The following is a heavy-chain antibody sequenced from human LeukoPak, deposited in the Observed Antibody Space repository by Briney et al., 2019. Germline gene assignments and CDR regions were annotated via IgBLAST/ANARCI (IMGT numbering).Heavy chain of an antibody. J-gene: IGHJ4*02. CDR1: GFTFSSYW. Sequence: PGGSLRLSCAASGFTFSSYWMSWVRQAPGKGLEWVANIKQDGSEKHYVDSVKGRFTISRDNAKNSLYLQMNSLRAEDTAVYYCARDQRYCSSSSCPWEPFDYWGQGTLVTVSS. V-gene: IGHV3-7*05. CDR2: IKQDGSEK. CDR3: ARDQRYCSSSSCPWEPFDY. D-gene: IGHD2-2*01.